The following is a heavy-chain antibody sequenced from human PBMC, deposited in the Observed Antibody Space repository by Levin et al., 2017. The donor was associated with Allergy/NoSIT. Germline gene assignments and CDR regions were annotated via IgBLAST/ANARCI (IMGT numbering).Heavy chain of an antibody. Sequence: LSLTCAASGFPFTTYALGWVRQAPGQGLEWVSVISASGGSTDYADSVKGRFTISRDNSKNTLYLQMNSLRADDTAVYYWAKGPFSSSSRGYYFDFWGQGALVTVSS. CDR3: AKGPFSSSSRGYYFDF. D-gene: IGHD6-6*01. CDR2: ISASGGST. CDR1: GFPFTTYA. J-gene: IGHJ4*02. V-gene: IGHV3-23*01.